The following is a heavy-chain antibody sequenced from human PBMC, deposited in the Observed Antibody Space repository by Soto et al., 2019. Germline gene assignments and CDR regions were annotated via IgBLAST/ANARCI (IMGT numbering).Heavy chain of an antibody. CDR3: AKELAGTAGGYYYYYGMDV. V-gene: IGHV3-23*01. CDR2: ISGSGGST. Sequence: GESLKISCAASGFTFSSYAMSWVRQAPGKGLEWVSAISGSGGSTYYADSVKGRFTISRDNSKNTLYLQMNSLRAEDTAVYYCAKELAGTAGGYYYYYGMDVWGQGTTVTVSS. D-gene: IGHD1-7*01. J-gene: IGHJ6*02. CDR1: GFTFSSYA.